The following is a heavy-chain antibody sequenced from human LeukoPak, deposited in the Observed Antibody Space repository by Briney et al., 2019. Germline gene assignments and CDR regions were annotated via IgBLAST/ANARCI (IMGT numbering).Heavy chain of an antibody. V-gene: IGHV3-74*01. CDR1: GFTFSSYW. J-gene: IGHJ6*04. CDR3: ARTDTKSYGSAYMDV. CDR2: INTDGSST. D-gene: IGHD3-10*01. Sequence: GGSLRLSCAASGFTFSSYWMHWVRQAPGKGLVWVSRINTDGSSTSYADSVKGRFTISRDNAKNTLYLQMNSLRAEDTAVYYCARTDTKSYGSAYMDVWGKGTTVTVSS.